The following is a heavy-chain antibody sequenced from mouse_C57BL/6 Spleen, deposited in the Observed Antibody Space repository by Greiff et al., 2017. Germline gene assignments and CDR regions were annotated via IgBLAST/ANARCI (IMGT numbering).Heavy chain of an antibody. CDR2: ISDGGSYT. V-gene: IGHV5-4*01. CDR3: ARDYDGYPHWYFDV. D-gene: IGHD2-3*01. J-gene: IGHJ1*03. CDR1: GFTFSSYA. Sequence: EVKVVESGGGLVKPGGSLKLSCAASGFTFSSYAMSWVRQTPEKRLEWVATISDGGSYTYYPDNVKGRFTISRDNAKNNLYLQMSHLKSEDTAMYYCARDYDGYPHWYFDVWGTGTTVTVSS.